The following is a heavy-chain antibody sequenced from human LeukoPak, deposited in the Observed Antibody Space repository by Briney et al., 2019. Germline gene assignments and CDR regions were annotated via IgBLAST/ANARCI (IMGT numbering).Heavy chain of an antibody. CDR3: ARDQDYGDSRPFDY. Sequence: SETLSLTCAVSGGSISSSSYYWGWIRQPPGKGLEWIGSIYYSGSTYYNPSLKSRVTISVDTSKNQFSLKLSSVTAADTAVYYCARDQDYGDSRPFDYWGQGTLVTVSS. CDR2: IYYSGST. V-gene: IGHV4-39*07. D-gene: IGHD4-17*01. CDR1: GGSISSSSYY. J-gene: IGHJ4*02.